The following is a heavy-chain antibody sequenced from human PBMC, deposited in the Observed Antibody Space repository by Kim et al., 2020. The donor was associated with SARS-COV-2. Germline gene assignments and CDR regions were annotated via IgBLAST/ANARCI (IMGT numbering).Heavy chain of an antibody. V-gene: IGHV3-74*01. Sequence: GGSLRLSCAASGYTFSSYEMHWVRQVPGKGLVWVSRIIGSGTITNSADSVRGRFTISRDNAKNTLFLQMNSLRAEDTAVYYCARGPNYRPFYYWRQGT. J-gene: IGHJ4*01. CDR2: IIGSGTIT. CDR1: GYTFSSYE. D-gene: IGHD4-4*01. CDR3: ARGPNYRPFYY.